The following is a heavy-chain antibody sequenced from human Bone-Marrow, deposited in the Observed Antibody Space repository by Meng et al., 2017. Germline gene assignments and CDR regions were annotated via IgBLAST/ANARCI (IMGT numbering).Heavy chain of an antibody. D-gene: IGHD4-23*01. Sequence: SQTLSLTCAISGDSVSSNTAAWSWIRQSPSRGLEWLGRTYYRSKWYYEYGTSVKSRISINSDTSKNQLSLQLNSVTPEDTAIYYCARDPPSLHGGFDIWGQATMVTVSS. CDR1: GDSVSSNTAA. V-gene: IGHV6-1*01. CDR2: TYYRSKWYY. J-gene: IGHJ3*02. CDR3: ARDPPSLHGGFDI.